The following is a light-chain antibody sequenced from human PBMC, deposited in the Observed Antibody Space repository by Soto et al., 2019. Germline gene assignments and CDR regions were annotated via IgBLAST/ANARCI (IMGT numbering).Light chain of an antibody. V-gene: IGLV1-47*01. CDR1: SSNIGSNY. CDR2: RNS. CDR3: AAWDDSLSGVV. J-gene: IGLJ2*01. Sequence: QSVLTQPPSASGTPGQRFTISCSGSSSNIGSNYVYWYQQLPGTVPQLLIYRNSERPSGVPDRFSGSKSGTSASLAISGLRYEDEADYYCAAWDDSLSGVVFGGGTKLTVL.